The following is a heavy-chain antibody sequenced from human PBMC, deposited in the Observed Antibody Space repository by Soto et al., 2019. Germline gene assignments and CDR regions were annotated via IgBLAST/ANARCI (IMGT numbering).Heavy chain of an antibody. Sequence: PSHTLSLPCATSGNSVSSNSAALDFIKKSPSRGLEWLGRTYYRSKWYNDYPVSVKSRITINPDTSKNQFSLQLNSVTPEDTAVYYCARGFLKVGMDVWGQGTTVTVSS. CDR2: TYYRSKWYN. CDR1: GNSVSSNSAA. J-gene: IGHJ6*02. V-gene: IGHV6-1*01. CDR3: ARGFLKVGMDV. D-gene: IGHD3-3*01.